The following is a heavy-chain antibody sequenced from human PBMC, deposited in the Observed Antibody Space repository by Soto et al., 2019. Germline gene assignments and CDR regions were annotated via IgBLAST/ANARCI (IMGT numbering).Heavy chain of an antibody. D-gene: IGHD1-20*01. CDR2: INAGNGNT. J-gene: IGHJ4*02. V-gene: IGHV1-3*01. Sequence: ASVKVSCKASGYTFTSYAMHWVRQAPGQRLEWMGWINAGNGNTKYSQKFQGRVTITRDTSASTAYMELSSLRSEDMAVYYCARGITLPTPLDYWGQGTLVTVSS. CDR3: ARGITLPTPLDY. CDR1: GYTFTSYA.